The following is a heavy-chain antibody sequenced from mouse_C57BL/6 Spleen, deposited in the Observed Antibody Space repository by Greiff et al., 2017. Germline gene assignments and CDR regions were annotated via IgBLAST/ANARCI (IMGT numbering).Heavy chain of an antibody. V-gene: IGHV6-6*01. CDR3: MGAGTFYYAMDY. J-gene: IGHJ4*01. Sequence: EVHLVESGGGLVQPGGSMKLSCAASGFTFSDAWMDWVRQSPEKGLEWVAEIRNKANNHATYYAESVKGRFTISRDNSKSSVYLQMNSLRAEDTGIYYCMGAGTFYYAMDYWGQGTSVTVSS. D-gene: IGHD4-1*01. CDR1: GFTFSDAW. CDR2: IRNKANNHAT.